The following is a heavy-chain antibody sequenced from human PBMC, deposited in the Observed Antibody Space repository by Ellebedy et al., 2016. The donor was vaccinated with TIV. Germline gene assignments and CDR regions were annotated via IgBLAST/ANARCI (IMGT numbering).Heavy chain of an antibody. J-gene: IGHJ4*02. CDR3: ARVLVREVVFDY. CDR1: GGSFGSSNW. CDR2: VFRSGST. V-gene: IGHV4-4*02. D-gene: IGHD3-10*01. Sequence: MPSQTLSLTCAVSGGSFGSSNWWSWVRQPPGQGLEWIGEVFRSGSTNYNPSIKRRVTISVDKSKNQFSLKLNSVTAADTAVYYCARVLVREVVFDYWGQGILVTVSS.